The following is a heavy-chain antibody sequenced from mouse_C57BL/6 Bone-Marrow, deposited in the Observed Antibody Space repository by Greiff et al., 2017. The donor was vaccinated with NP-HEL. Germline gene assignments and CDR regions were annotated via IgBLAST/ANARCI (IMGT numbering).Heavy chain of an antibody. CDR3: ARRMVTTVAYYFDY. CDR2: IYPRSGNT. Sequence: VQLQQSGAELARPGASVKLSCKASGYTFTSYGISWVKQRTGQGLEWIGEIYPRSGNTYYNEKIKGKATLTADKSSSTAYMELRSLTSEDSAVYFCARRMVTTVAYYFDYWGQGTTLTVSS. J-gene: IGHJ2*01. D-gene: IGHD1-1*01. CDR1: GYTFTSYG. V-gene: IGHV1-81*01.